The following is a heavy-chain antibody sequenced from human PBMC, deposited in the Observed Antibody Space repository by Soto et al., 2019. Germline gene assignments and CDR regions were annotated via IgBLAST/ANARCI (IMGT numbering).Heavy chain of an antibody. Sequence: SVKVSCKASGGTFSSYAISWVRQAPGQGLEWMGGIIPIFGTANYAQKFQGRVTITADESTSTAYMELSSLRSEDTAVYYCARTFEKFTMVRGTLAPWGQGTLVTVSS. CDR2: IIPIFGTA. CDR1: GGTFSSYA. J-gene: IGHJ5*02. V-gene: IGHV1-69*13. CDR3: ARTFEKFTMVRGTLAP. D-gene: IGHD3-10*01.